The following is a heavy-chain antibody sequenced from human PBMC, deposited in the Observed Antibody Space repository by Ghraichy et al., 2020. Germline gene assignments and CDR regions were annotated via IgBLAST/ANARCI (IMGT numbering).Heavy chain of an antibody. CDR3: ARDTQLGTHY. Sequence: SETLSLTCAVYGGSFSGYYWSWIRQPPGKGLEWIGEINHSGSTNYNPSLKSRVTISVDTSKNQFSLKLSSVTAADTAVYYCARDTQLGTHYWGQGTLVTVSS. J-gene: IGHJ4*02. V-gene: IGHV4-34*01. D-gene: IGHD6-13*01. CDR1: GGSFSGYY. CDR2: INHSGST.